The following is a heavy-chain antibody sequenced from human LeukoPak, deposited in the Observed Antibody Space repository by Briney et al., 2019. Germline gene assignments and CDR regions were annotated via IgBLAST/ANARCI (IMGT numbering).Heavy chain of an antibody. CDR1: GFSFSGHW. CDR2: ISPTGSTT. J-gene: IGHJ4*02. V-gene: IGHV3-74*01. CDR3: TRVGYIDEGIDY. Sequence: PGGSLRLSCIASGFSFSGHWMHWARQLPGKGLVWVSRISPTGSTTSYADSVKGRFTVSRDNAKNTLYLQVSNLRAEDTAIYYCTRVGYIDEGIDYWGQGTLVTVSS. D-gene: IGHD5-24*01.